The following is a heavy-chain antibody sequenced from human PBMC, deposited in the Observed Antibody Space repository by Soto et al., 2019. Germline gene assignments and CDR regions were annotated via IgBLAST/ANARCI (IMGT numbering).Heavy chain of an antibody. J-gene: IGHJ4*02. Sequence: SVKVSCKASGFTFTSSAVQWVRQARGQRLEWIGWIVVGSGNTNYAQKFQERVTITRDMSTSTAYMELSSLRSEDTAVYYCAAEITGTTPFDYWGQGTLVTVSS. CDR2: IVVGSGNT. D-gene: IGHD1-7*01. CDR3: AAEITGTTPFDY. CDR1: GFTFTSSA. V-gene: IGHV1-58*01.